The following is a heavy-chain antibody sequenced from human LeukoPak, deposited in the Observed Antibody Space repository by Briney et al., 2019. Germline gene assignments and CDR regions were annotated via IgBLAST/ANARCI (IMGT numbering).Heavy chain of an antibody. CDR1: GFTVSSNY. CDR2: IYSGGIT. V-gene: IGHV3-53*01. D-gene: IGHD1-26*01. Sequence: GGSLRLSCAASGFTVSSNYMSWVRQAPGKGLEWVAVIYSGGITYYEDSVKARFTISRDNSKNTLYLQMNSLRAEDTAVYYCAGSGSYGQYYFDYWGQGTLVTVSS. J-gene: IGHJ4*02. CDR3: AGSGSYGQYYFDY.